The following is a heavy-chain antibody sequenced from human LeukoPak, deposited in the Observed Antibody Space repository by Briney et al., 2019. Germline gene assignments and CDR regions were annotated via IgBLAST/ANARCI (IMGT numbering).Heavy chain of an antibody. Sequence: SVKVSCKASGGTFSSYAISWVRQAPGQGLEWMGGIIPIFGTANYAQKFQGRVTITADESTSTAYMELSSLRSEDTAVYYCARDPEYSSGWYDQGRPQAYYYGMDVWGQGATVTVSS. CDR1: GGTFSSYA. J-gene: IGHJ6*02. CDR3: ARDPEYSSGWYDQGRPQAYYYGMDV. D-gene: IGHD6-19*01. CDR2: IIPIFGTA. V-gene: IGHV1-69*01.